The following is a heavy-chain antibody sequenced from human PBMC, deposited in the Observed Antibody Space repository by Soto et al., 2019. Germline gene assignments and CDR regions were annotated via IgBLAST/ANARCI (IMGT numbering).Heavy chain of an antibody. CDR3: ARETGLGVAAAGSFDY. D-gene: IGHD6-13*01. Sequence: GGSLRLSCAASGFTFSNYPMNWVRQAPGKGLEWMSVISYDGRTKHYADSVKGRFTISRDNSKNTLYLQMNSLRAEDTAVYYCARETGLGVAAAGSFDYWGQGTLVTVSS. CDR2: ISYDGRTK. V-gene: IGHV3-30*04. J-gene: IGHJ4*02. CDR1: GFTFSNYP.